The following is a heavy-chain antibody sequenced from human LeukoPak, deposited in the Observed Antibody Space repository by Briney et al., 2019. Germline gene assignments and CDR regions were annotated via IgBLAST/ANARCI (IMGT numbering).Heavy chain of an antibody. Sequence: GGSLRLSCAASGFSFSRYAMMWVRQAPGKGLEWVSTISNSGGSTDYKDFVKGRFTISRDNSKNTLYLQMNSLRADDTAVYYCAKEDYYDGSGFSGYWGQGTLVTVSS. V-gene: IGHV3-23*01. J-gene: IGHJ4*02. CDR2: ISNSGGST. CDR1: GFSFSRYA. D-gene: IGHD3-22*01. CDR3: AKEDYYDGSGFSGY.